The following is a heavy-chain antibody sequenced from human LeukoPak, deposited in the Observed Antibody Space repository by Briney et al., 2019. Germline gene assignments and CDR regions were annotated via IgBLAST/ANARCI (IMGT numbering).Heavy chain of an antibody. D-gene: IGHD6-19*01. J-gene: IGHJ4*02. V-gene: IGHV1-2*02. CDR2: INPNSGGT. CDR1: GYTFNGYY. Sequence: ASVKVSCKASGYTFNGYYIHWVRQAPGQGLEWMGWINPNSGGTNYAQKFQGRVTMTRDTSISTAYMELSRLRSDDTAVFYCATSSGWKSNIDYWGQGTLVTVSS. CDR3: ATSSGWKSNIDY.